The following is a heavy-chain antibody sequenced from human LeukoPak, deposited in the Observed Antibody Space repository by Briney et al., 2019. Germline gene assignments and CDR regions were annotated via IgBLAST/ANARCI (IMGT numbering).Heavy chain of an antibody. D-gene: IGHD6-19*01. Sequence: SCKASGYTFTSYGMHWVRQAPGKGLEWVAVIWYDGSNKYYADSVKGRFTISRDDSKNTVCLQMNSLRVEDTAVYYCARDPSGSGWSLNNWGQGTLVTVSS. J-gene: IGHJ4*02. CDR3: ARDPSGSGWSLNN. CDR1: GYTFTSYG. V-gene: IGHV3-33*01. CDR2: IWYDGSNK.